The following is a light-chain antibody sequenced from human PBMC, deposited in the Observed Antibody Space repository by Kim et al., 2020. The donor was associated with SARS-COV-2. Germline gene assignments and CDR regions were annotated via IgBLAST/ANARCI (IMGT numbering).Light chain of an antibody. CDR2: TTS. CDR1: QSITNY. Sequence: DIQMTQSPSSLSASVGDRVTITCRASQSITNYLNWYQQKPGKAPKVLIYTTSSLQSGVPSRFSDSGSGTDFTLTISSLQPDDFATYYCEQTYSTPTFGQGTRLEIK. CDR3: EQTYSTPT. V-gene: IGKV1-39*01. J-gene: IGKJ5*01.